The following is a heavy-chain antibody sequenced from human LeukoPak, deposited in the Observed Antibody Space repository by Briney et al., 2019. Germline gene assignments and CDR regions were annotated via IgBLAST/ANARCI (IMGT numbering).Heavy chain of an antibody. CDR1: GYTFTSYG. CDR2: ISAYNGNT. J-gene: IGHJ4*02. CDR3: AREHIGSRVWGSWEFSDY. Sequence: ASVKVSCKASGYTFTSYGISWVRQAPGQGLEWMGWISAYNGNTNYAQKLQGRVTMTTDTSTSTAYMELRSLRSDDTAVYYCAREHIGSRVWGSWEFSDYWGQGTLVTVSS. V-gene: IGHV1-18*01. D-gene: IGHD3-16*01.